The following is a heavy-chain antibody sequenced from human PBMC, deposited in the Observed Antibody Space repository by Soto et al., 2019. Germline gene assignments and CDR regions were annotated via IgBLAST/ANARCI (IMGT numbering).Heavy chain of an antibody. J-gene: IGHJ6*02. V-gene: IGHV3-30*18. Sequence: QVQLVESGGGVAQPGRSLRLSCAASGFTFSSYGMHWVRQAPGKGMEWVAVISDDGSKINYVDSVQGRFTISRDNSKNTLYRQTKSLSADATALYYSANDSEGKNYYGLDVWGQGTTVTVSS. D-gene: IGHD3-10*01. CDR3: ANDSEGKNYYGLDV. CDR1: GFTFSSYG. CDR2: ISDDGSKI.